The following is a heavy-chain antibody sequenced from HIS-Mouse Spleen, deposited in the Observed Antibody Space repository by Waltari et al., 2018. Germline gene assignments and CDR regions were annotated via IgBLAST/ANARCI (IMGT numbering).Heavy chain of an antibody. Sequence: QLQLQASGPGLVKPSETLSLTCTVSGGSLSSSTYYGVWIRQPPGKGLEWIGSIYYSGSTYYNPSLKSRVTISVDTSKNQFSLKLSSVTAADTAVYYCAREIPYSSSWYDWYFDLWGRGTLVTVSS. D-gene: IGHD6-13*01. CDR1: GGSLSSSTYY. J-gene: IGHJ2*01. V-gene: IGHV4-39*07. CDR3: AREIPYSSSWYDWYFDL. CDR2: IYYSGST.